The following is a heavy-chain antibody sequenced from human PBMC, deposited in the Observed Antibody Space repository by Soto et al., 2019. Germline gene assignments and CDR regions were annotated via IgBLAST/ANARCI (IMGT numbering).Heavy chain of an antibody. J-gene: IGHJ6*02. V-gene: IGHV4-31*03. CDR2: IYYSGST. D-gene: IGHD5-18*01. CDR3: ARDGYSYAYGESYYGMDV. Sequence: PSETLSLTCTVSGGSISSGGYYWSWIRQHPGKGLEWIGYIYYSGSTYYNPSLKSRVTISVDTSKNQFSLKLSSVTAADTAVYYCARDGYSYAYGESYYGMDVWGQGTTVTVSS. CDR1: GGSISSGGYY.